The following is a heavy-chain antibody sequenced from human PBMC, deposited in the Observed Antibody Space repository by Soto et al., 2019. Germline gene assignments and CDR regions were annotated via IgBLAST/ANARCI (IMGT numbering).Heavy chain of an antibody. CDR1: GFTFSSYG. CDR2: IWYDGSNK. J-gene: IGHJ4*02. D-gene: IGHD3-22*01. CDR3: ARAIGPTLFDY. V-gene: IGHV3-33*01. Sequence: GGSLRLSCAASGFTFSSYGMHWVRQAPGKGLEWVAVIWYDGSNKYYAGSVKGRFTISRENAKNSLYLQMNSLRAGDTAIYFCARAIGPTLFDYWGQGTLVTVSS.